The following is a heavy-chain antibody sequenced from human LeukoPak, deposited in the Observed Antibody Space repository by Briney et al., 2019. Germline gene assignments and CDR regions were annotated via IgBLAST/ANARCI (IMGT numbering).Heavy chain of an antibody. CDR1: GFAFSHYG. Sequence: QPGRSLRLSCAASGFAFSHYGMHWVRQAPGKGLEWVAVIWSDGNNKFYVDAVRGRFTVSRDNSKNTLHLQLNSLRAEDTAVYYCARVKNFDYGDKGQIDYWGQGTLVTVSS. CDR2: IWSDGNNK. D-gene: IGHD4-23*01. CDR3: ARVKNFDYGDKGQIDY. V-gene: IGHV3-33*01. J-gene: IGHJ4*02.